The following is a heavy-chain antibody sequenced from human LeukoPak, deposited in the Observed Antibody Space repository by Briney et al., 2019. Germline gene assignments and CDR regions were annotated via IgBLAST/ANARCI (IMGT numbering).Heavy chain of an antibody. V-gene: IGHV3-9*01. Sequence: GRSLRLSCAASGFTFDDYAMHWVRQAPGKRLEWVSGISWNSGSTGYADSVKGRFTISRDNSKNTLYLQMNSLSTEDTAVYYCARDRAATRVFDYWGQGTLVTVSS. D-gene: IGHD2-15*01. J-gene: IGHJ4*02. CDR3: ARDRAATRVFDY. CDR1: GFTFDDYA. CDR2: ISWNSGST.